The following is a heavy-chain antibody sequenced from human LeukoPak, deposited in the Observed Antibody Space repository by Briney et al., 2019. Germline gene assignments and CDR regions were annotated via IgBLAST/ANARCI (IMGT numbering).Heavy chain of an antibody. J-gene: IGHJ4*02. CDR2: IYYSGST. V-gene: IGHV4-39*07. CDR1: GGSISSSSYY. Sequence: SETLSLTCTVSGGSISSSSYYWGWLRQPPGKGLEWIGSIYYSGSTYYNPSLKSRVTISVDTSKNQFSLKLSSVTAADTAVYYCARLFTKSYYYDSSGYPTGYWGQGTLVTVSP. D-gene: IGHD3-22*01. CDR3: ARLFTKSYYYDSSGYPTGY.